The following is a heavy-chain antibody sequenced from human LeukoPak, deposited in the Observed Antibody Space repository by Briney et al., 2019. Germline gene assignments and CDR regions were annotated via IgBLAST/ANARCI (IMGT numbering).Heavy chain of an antibody. CDR1: GYTFTSYA. Sequence: AASVNVSCKASGYTFTSYAMHWVRQAPGQRLEWMGWISAYNGNTNYAQKLQGRVTMTTDTSTSTAYMELRSLRSDDTAVYYCARVSSWFIDYWGQGTLVTVSS. CDR3: ARVSSWFIDY. V-gene: IGHV1-18*01. D-gene: IGHD6-13*01. J-gene: IGHJ4*02. CDR2: ISAYNGNT.